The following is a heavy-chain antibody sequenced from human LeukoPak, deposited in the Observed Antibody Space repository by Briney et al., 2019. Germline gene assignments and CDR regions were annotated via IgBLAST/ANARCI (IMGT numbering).Heavy chain of an antibody. V-gene: IGHV1-69*13. D-gene: IGHD3-22*01. CDR3: ARVWGQGSSGYYPF. Sequence: SVKVSCKASGGTFSNYAISRVRQAPGQGLDWMGGIIPLFGTAHYAQKFQGRVTITADESTTTAYMELSSLRSEDTAVYYCARVWGQGSSGYYPFWSQGTLVTVSS. J-gene: IGHJ4*02. CDR2: IIPLFGTA. CDR1: GGTFSNYA.